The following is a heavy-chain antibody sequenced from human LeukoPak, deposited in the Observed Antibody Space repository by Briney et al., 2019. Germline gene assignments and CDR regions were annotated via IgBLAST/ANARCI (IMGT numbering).Heavy chain of an antibody. CDR2: IYSDGSRT. D-gene: IGHD6-19*01. Sequence: GSLILSCAASGFTFSSFAMHWVRQAPGKGLEYLSAIYSDGSRTYYADSVKGRFTISRDNSKNTLYFEMSSLRVEDTAVYYCVKSPGSGWPVWGQGTLLTVSS. CDR1: GFTFSSFA. J-gene: IGHJ4*02. CDR3: VKSPGSGWPV. V-gene: IGHV3-64D*06.